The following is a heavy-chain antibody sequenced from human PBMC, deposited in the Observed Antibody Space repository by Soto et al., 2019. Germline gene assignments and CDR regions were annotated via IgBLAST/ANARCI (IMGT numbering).Heavy chain of an antibody. CDR2: ISTSSSTI. Sequence: LRLSCAASGFTFSTYNMNWVRQAPGKGPEWVSYISTSSSTIYYADSVKGRFTISRDNAKSSLYLQMNSLRDEDTAVYYFARGGTMWGRTDYWGEGTLVTVSS. CDR1: GFTFSTYN. V-gene: IGHV3-48*02. CDR3: ARGGTMWGRTDY. J-gene: IGHJ4*02. D-gene: IGHD1-26*01.